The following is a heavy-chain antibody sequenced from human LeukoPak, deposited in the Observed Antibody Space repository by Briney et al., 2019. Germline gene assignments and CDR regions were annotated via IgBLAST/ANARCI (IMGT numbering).Heavy chain of an antibody. CDR3: AHRGKYRTWFDP. CDR2: IYSDNDK. V-gene: IGHV2-5*02. D-gene: IGHD1-14*01. J-gene: IGHJ5*02. CDR1: GFSLTTSAVG. Sequence: SGPTLVNPTQTLTLTCTFSGFSLTTSAVGVGWIRKPPGQALEWLALIYSDNDKRYNPSLKSRLSIPKDTSKNQVVLTVTNVDLEDTATYFCAHRGKYRTWFDPWGQGTLVMVSP.